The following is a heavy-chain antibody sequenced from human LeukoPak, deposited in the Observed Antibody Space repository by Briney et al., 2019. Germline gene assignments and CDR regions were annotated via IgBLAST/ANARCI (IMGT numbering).Heavy chain of an antibody. CDR2: IYHSGST. D-gene: IGHD2-2*01. J-gene: IGHJ4*02. V-gene: IGHV4-38-2*01. CDR1: GYSISSGYY. CDR3: ARHEVGRSRGPTSIVVVPAAPDY. Sequence: PSETLSLTCAVSGYSISSGYYWGWIRQPPGKGLEWIGSIYHSGSTYCNPSLKSRVTISVDTSKNQSSLKLSSVTAADTAVYYCARHEVGRSRGPTSIVVVPAAPDYWGQGTLVTVSS.